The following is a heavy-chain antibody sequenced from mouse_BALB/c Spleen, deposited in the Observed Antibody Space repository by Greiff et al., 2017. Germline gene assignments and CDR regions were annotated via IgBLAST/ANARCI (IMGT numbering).Heavy chain of an antibody. CDR3: ARFLYGNYAWFAY. CDR2: ISYSGST. Sequence: DVQLQESGPGLVKPSQSLSLTCTVTGYSITSDYAWNWIRQFPGNKLEWMGYISYSGSTSYNPSLKSRISITRDTSKNQFFLQLNSVTTEDTATYYCARFLYGNYAWFAYWGQGTLVTVSA. D-gene: IGHD2-1*01. CDR1: GYSITSDYA. J-gene: IGHJ3*01. V-gene: IGHV3-2*02.